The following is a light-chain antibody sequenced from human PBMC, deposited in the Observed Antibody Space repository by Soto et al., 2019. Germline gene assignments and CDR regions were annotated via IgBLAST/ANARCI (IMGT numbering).Light chain of an antibody. Sequence: QSVLTQPASVSGSPGQSITISCTGTSRDIGNYNYVSWYQHHPGKAPKLMIYEVTSRPSGVSDRFSGSKSGMTASLTISGLQPEDEADYFCVSYRGANTLVVFGTWPKVTVL. CDR1: SRDIGNYNY. V-gene: IGLV2-14*01. J-gene: IGLJ1*01. CDR2: EVT. CDR3: VSYRGANTLVV.